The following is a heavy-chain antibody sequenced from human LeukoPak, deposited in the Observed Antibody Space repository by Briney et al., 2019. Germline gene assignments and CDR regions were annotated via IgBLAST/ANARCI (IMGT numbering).Heavy chain of an antibody. V-gene: IGHV3-23*01. J-gene: IGHJ4*02. D-gene: IGHD3-10*01. CDR2: ISGSGGST. CDR1: GFTFSSYA. Sequence: GGSLRLSCAASGFTFSSYAMSWVRQAPGKGLEWVSAISGSGGSTYYADSVKGRFTISRDNSKNTLYLQMNSLRAEDTAVYYCAKLLLWFGELSPVYYWGQGALVTVSS. CDR3: AKLLLWFGELSPVYY.